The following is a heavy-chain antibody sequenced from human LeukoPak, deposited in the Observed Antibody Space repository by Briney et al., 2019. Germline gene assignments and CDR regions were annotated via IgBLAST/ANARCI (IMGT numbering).Heavy chain of an antibody. V-gene: IGHV3-74*01. CDR1: GFTVSSNY. Sequence: GGSLRLSCAASGFTVSSNYMSWVRQAPGKGLLWVSHINSDGSSTFYADSVKGRFTISRDNAKNTLYLQMNSLRAEDTAVYYCARDSSGPDYWGQGTLVTVSS. J-gene: IGHJ4*02. D-gene: IGHD6-19*01. CDR2: INSDGSST. CDR3: ARDSSGPDY.